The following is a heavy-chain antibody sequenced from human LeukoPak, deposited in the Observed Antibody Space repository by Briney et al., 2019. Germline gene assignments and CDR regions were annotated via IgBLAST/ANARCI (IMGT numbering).Heavy chain of an antibody. D-gene: IGHD1-26*01. CDR3: ARHYGSGSYYPSY. CDR1: GFTFSSYS. J-gene: IGHJ4*02. V-gene: IGHV3-48*04. CDR2: ISSSGSTI. Sequence: PGGPLRLSCAASGFTFSSYSMNWVRQAPGKGLEWVSYISSSGSTIYYADSVKGRFTISRDNAKNSLYLQMNSLRAEDTAVYYCARHYGSGSYYPSYWGQGTLVTVSS.